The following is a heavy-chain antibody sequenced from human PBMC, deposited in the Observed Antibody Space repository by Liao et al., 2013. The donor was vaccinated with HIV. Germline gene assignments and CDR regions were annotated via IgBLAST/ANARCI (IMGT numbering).Heavy chain of an antibody. J-gene: IGHJ3*02. D-gene: IGHD1-1*01. CDR2: IDHSGSS. CDR1: GGSFSDYY. V-gene: IGHV4-34*01. Sequence: QVQLQQWGAGLLKPSETLSLTCAVYGGSFSDYYWSWIRQSPGKGLEWIGEIDHSGSSNYNPSLKSRVTISVDTSKNQFSLRLSSVTAADTAVYYCARGRGTSAFDYLGPKGTMVTVSS. CDR3: ARGRGTSAFDY.